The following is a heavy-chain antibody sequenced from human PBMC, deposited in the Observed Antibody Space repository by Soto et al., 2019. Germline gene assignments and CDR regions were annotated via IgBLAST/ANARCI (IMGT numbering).Heavy chain of an antibody. D-gene: IGHD3-22*01. CDR3: ARVSVFGWGSGYYRPYYGMDV. Sequence: PSETLSLTCAVYGGSFSGYYWSCIRQPPGKGLEWIGEINHSGGTNYNPSLKSRVTISVDTSKNQFSLKLSSVTAADTAVYYCARVSVFGWGSGYYRPYYGMDVWGQGTTVS. V-gene: IGHV4-34*01. CDR1: GGSFSGYY. J-gene: IGHJ6*02. CDR2: INHSGGT.